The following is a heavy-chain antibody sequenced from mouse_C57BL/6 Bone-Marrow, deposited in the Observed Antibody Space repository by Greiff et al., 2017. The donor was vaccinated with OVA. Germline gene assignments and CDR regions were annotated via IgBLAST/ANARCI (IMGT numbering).Heavy chain of an antibody. V-gene: IGHV5-4*01. CDR1: GFTFSSYA. Sequence: DVMLVESGGGLVKPGGSLKLSCAASGFTFSSYAMSWVRQTPEKRLEWVATISDGGSYTYYPDNVKGRFTISRDNAKNNLYLQMSHLKSEDTAMYYCARDLSYYGSSYCFDYWGQGTTLTVSS. CDR3: ARDLSYYGSSYCFDY. D-gene: IGHD1-1*01. J-gene: IGHJ2*01. CDR2: ISDGGSYT.